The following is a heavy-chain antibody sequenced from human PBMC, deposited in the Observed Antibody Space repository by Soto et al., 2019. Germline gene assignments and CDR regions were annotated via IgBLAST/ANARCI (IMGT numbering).Heavy chain of an antibody. CDR2: ISYDGSNK. J-gene: IGHJ4*02. V-gene: IGHV3-30*18. Sequence: GGSLRLSCAASGFTFSSYGMHWVRQAPGKGLEWVAVISYDGSNKYYADSVKGRFTISRDNSKNTLYLQMNSLRAEDTAVYYCAKDHDYGDYYFDYWGQGTLVTVSS. CDR3: AKDHDYGDYYFDY. CDR1: GFTFSSYG. D-gene: IGHD4-17*01.